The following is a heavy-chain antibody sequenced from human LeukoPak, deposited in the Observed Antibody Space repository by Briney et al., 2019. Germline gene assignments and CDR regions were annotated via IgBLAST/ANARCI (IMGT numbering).Heavy chain of an antibody. J-gene: IGHJ3*02. CDR3: AREGKGAFDI. V-gene: IGHV3-48*04. CDR2: ISSSSHTI. D-gene: IGHD3-10*01. Sequence: PGGSLRLSCAASGFTFSSYSMNWVRQAPGKGLEWVSYISSSSHTIYYGDSVKGRFTISRDNAKNSLYLQMNSLRVEDTGLYYCAREGKGAFDIWGQGTMVTVSS. CDR1: GFTFSSYS.